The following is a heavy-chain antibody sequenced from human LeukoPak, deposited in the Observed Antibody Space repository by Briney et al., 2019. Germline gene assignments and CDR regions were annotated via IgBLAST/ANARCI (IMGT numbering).Heavy chain of an antibody. J-gene: IGHJ5*02. Sequence: PSETLSLTCTVSGGSISGYYWSWIRQPPGKGLEWIGYIHDSGSTKYNPSLKSRVTMSVDTSRNHLSLKLTCVTAADTAVYYCARGRSGGDWFDPWGQGTLVTVSS. CDR3: ARGRSGGDWFDP. CDR1: GGSISGYY. CDR2: IHDSGST. D-gene: IGHD3-10*01. V-gene: IGHV4-59*01.